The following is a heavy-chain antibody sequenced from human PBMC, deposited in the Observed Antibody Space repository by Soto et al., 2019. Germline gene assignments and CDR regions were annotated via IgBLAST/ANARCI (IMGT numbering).Heavy chain of an antibody. CDR3: ASDYGWQQLVIGNWFDP. J-gene: IGHJ5*02. CDR1: GYTFTSYY. CDR2: INPSGGST. V-gene: IGHV1-46*01. D-gene: IGHD6-13*01. Sequence: QVQLVQSGAEVKKPGASVKVSCKASGYTFTSYYMHWVRQAPGQGLEWMGIINPSGGSTSYAQKFQGRVTMTRDTSTSTVDMGLSSLRSEDTAVYYCASDYGWQQLVIGNWFDPWGQGTLVTVSS.